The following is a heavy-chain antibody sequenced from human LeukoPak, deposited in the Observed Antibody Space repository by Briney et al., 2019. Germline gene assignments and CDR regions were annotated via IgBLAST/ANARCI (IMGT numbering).Heavy chain of an antibody. D-gene: IGHD6-19*01. CDR1: GYTFTGYY. J-gene: IGHJ3*02. CDR2: INPNSGGT. CDR3: ARVQGWDDAFDI. V-gene: IGHV1-2*06. Sequence: ASVKASCKASGYTFTGYYMHWVRQAPGQGLEWMGRINPNSGGTNYAQKFQGRVTMTRDTSISTAYMELSRLRSDDTAVYYCARVQGWDDAFDIWGQGTMVTVSS.